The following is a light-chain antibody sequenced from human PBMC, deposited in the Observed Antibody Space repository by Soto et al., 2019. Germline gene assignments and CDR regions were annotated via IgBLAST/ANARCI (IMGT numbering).Light chain of an antibody. CDR1: QSVSHK. J-gene: IGKJ5*01. CDR3: QQYNNGTPVT. CDR2: GAS. V-gene: IGKV3-15*01. Sequence: EIMITQSPATLSVSPGDRATLSCRASQSVSHKLAWYQQKPGQAPRLLIYGASIRVTGIPARFSGSGSGTEFTLTISSLQPEDFAVYYCQQYNNGTPVTFGQGTRLEIK.